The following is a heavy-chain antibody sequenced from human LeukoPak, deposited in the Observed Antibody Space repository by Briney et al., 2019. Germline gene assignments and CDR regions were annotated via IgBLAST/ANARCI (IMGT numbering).Heavy chain of an antibody. CDR3: ARLSARGSIINFDY. CDR2: IYYSRST. J-gene: IGHJ4*02. CDR1: GGSISTYY. V-gene: IGHV4-59*08. Sequence: MSSETLSLTCTVSGGSISTYYWSWIRQSPGKGLEWIGYIYYSRSTNYNPSLKSRVTISVDTSKNQFSLKLSSVTAADTAMYYCARLSARGSIINFDYWGQGTLVTVSS. D-gene: IGHD3-10*01.